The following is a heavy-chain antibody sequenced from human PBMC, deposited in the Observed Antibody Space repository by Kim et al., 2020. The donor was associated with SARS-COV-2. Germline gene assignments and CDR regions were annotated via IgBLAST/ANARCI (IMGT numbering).Heavy chain of an antibody. V-gene: IGHV3-21*04. D-gene: IGHD6-13*01. J-gene: IGHJ4*02. CDR1: GFTFSSYS. Sequence: GGSLRLSCAASGFTFSSYSMNWVRQAPGKGLEWVSSISSSSSYIYYADSVKGRFTISRDNAKNSLYLQMNSLRAEDTAVYYCASLVRSSWYYFDYWGQGTLVTVSS. CDR2: ISSSSSYI. CDR3: ASLVRSSWYYFDY.